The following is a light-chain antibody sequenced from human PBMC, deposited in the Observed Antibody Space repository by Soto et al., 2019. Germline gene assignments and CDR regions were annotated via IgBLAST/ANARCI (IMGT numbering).Light chain of an antibody. J-gene: IGKJ2*01. CDR3: QQYNNWPHT. CDR2: GAS. CDR1: QSVGSD. V-gene: IGKV3-15*01. Sequence: EIVMTQSPATLSVSPGERVSLSCRASQSVGSDLAWYLQKPGQTPSLLVYGASTRATGMPATFSGSGSGIEFTLTISSLQSEDFAVYYGQQYNNWPHTFGQGTKLEIK.